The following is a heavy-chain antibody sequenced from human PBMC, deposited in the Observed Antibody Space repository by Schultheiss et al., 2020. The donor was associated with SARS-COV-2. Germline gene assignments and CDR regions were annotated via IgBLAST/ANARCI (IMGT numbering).Heavy chain of an antibody. J-gene: IGHJ4*02. CDR1: GFTFSNYW. D-gene: IGHD3-9*01. CDR2: INGDGSST. Sequence: GGSLRLSCAASGFTFSNYWMHWVRRAPGKGLVWVSRINGDGSSTTYADSVKGRFTISRDNSKNTLYLQMNSLRAEDTAVYYCAKTRAILTGYYLDYWGQGTMVTVSS. CDR3: AKTRAILTGYYLDY. V-gene: IGHV3-74*01.